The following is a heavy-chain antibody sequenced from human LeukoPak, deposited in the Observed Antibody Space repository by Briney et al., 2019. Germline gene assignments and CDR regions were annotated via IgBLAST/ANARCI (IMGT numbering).Heavy chain of an antibody. CDR3: ARGLLYYSADAFDI. CDR1: GGSIGSYY. Sequence: SETLSLTCTVSGGSIGSYYWSWLRQPPGKGLEWIGYIYYTGSTNYNPSLKSRVTISVDTSKNQFSLKLSFVTAADTAVFYCARGLLYYSADAFDIWGLGTMVTVSS. V-gene: IGHV4-59*01. J-gene: IGHJ3*02. CDR2: IYYTGST. D-gene: IGHD3-9*01.